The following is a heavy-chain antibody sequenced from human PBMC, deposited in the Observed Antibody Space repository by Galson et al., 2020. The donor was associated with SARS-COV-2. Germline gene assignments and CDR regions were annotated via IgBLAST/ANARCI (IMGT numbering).Heavy chain of an antibody. CDR1: GYTFTSYE. CDR2: MNPHSCNT. CDR3: ARSYDDFATWFAP. D-gene: IGHD4-17*01. Sequence: AVKVPCKASGYTFTSYEINWVRQAPRQGREWMDWMNPHSCNTGYAQKFQGRITMTRTTSISTAYMELNSLTSDDTAVYYCARSYDDFATWFAPWGQGTLVTVSS. V-gene: IGHV1-8*01. J-gene: IGHJ5*02.